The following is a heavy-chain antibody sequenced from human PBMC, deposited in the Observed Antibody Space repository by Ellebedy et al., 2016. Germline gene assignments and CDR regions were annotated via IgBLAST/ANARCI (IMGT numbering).Heavy chain of an antibody. CDR1: GFTFSSYA. J-gene: IGHJ4*02. CDR3: AKGVAVAGSSSYFDY. Sequence: GGSLRLXCAASGFTFSSYAMSWVRQAPGKGLEWVSVISGSGGSTYYADSVKGRFTISRDNSKNTLYLQMNSLRAEDTALYYCAKGVAVAGSSSYFDYWGQGTLVTVSS. V-gene: IGHV3-23*01. D-gene: IGHD6-19*01. CDR2: ISGSGGST.